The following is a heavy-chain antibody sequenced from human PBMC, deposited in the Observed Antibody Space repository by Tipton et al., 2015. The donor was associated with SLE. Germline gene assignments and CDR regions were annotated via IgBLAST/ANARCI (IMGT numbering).Heavy chain of an antibody. CDR3: ASSHLYDSSGYFH. CDR2: IIPIFGTA. V-gene: IGHV1-69*06. J-gene: IGHJ4*02. CDR1: GGNFNSDG. D-gene: IGHD3-22*01. Sequence: QLVQSGAEMKKPGSSVKVSCKASGGNFNSDGIHWVRQAPGQGLEWMGGIIPIFGTANYAQKFQGRVTITADKSTSTAYMELRSLRSDDTAVYYCASSHLYDSSGYFHWGQGTLVTVSS.